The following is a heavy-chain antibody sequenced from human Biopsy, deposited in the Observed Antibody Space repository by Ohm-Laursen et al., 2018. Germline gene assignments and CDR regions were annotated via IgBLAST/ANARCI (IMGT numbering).Heavy chain of an antibody. CDR3: EKERWERKIYYGGGVDV. V-gene: IGHV3-30*18. J-gene: IGHJ6*02. CDR2: ISHGGNDD. D-gene: IGHD4-23*01. CDR1: GFSFSNYG. Sequence: SLRLSCAASGFSFSNYGMYWVRQAPGKGLERVALISHGGNDDYYADSVEGRFTITRDSSKNTVLLQMNRLRAEDTASYVYEKERWERKIYYGGGVDVWGQGATVTVSS.